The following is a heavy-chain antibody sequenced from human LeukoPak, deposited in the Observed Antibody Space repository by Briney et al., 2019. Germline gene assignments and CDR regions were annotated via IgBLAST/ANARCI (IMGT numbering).Heavy chain of an antibody. CDR3: ARGVGGYCYGLGAYWFDP. Sequence: GASVKVSCKASGYTFTSYDINWVRQATGQGLEWMGWMNPNSGNTGYARKFQGRVTMTRNTSISTAYMELSSLRSEDTAVYYCARGVGGYCYGLGAYWFDPWGQGTLVTVSS. J-gene: IGHJ5*02. CDR1: GYTFTSYD. D-gene: IGHD5-18*01. V-gene: IGHV1-8*01. CDR2: MNPNSGNT.